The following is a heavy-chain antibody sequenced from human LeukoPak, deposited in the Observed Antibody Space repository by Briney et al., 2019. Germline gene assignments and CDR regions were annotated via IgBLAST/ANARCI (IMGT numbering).Heavy chain of an antibody. CDR2: IYYSGST. J-gene: IGHJ3*02. V-gene: IGHV4-59*12. CDR1: GGSISSYY. Sequence: PSETLSLTCTVSGGSISSYYWSWIRQPPGKGLEWIGYIYYSGSTNYNPSPKSRVTISVDTSKNQFSLKLSSVTAADTAVYYCARDQADYYDSSGYPIWGQGTMVTVSS. CDR3: ARDQADYYDSSGYPI. D-gene: IGHD3-22*01.